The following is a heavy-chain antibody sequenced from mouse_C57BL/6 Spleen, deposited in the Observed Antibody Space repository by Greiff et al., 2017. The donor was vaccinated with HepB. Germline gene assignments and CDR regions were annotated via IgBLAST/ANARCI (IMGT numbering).Heavy chain of an antibody. D-gene: IGHD2-5*01. CDR1: GYTFTDHT. CDR3: ARAVYYSNYDVAY. V-gene: IGHV1-78*01. CDR2: IYPRDGST. J-gene: IGHJ2*01. Sequence: VQLQQSDAELVKPGASVKISCKVSGYTFTDHTIHWMKQRPEQGLEWIGYIYPRDGSTKYNEKCKGKATLTADKSSSTAYMQLNSLTSEDSAVYFCARAVYYSNYDVAYWGQGTTLTVSS.